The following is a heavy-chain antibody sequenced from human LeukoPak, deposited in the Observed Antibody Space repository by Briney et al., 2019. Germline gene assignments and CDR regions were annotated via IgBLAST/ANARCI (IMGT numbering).Heavy chain of an antibody. CDR1: GFTFSSYA. J-gene: IGHJ2*01. CDR3: AKSDHGFWYFDL. Sequence: GVSLRLSCAASGFTFSSYAMSWVRQDPGKGLEWVSAISGSGGSSYYADSVKGRFTISRDNSKSTLYLQMNSLRAEDTAVYYCAKSDHGFWYFDLWGRGALVTVSS. CDR2: ISGSGGSS. D-gene: IGHD1-14*01. V-gene: IGHV3-23*01.